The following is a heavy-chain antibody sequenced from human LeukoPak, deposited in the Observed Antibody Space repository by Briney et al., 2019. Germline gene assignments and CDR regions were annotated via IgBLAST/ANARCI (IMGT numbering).Heavy chain of an antibody. CDR2: IYYSGST. CDR1: GGSISSSSYY. Sequence: SETLSLTCTVSGGSISSSSYYWGWIRQLPGKGLEWIGSIYYSGSTYYNPSLKSRVTISVDTSKNQFSLKLSSVTAADTAVYYCARLSEVSSTVDYWGQGTLVTVSS. J-gene: IGHJ4*02. V-gene: IGHV4-39*01. D-gene: IGHD6-13*01. CDR3: ARLSEVSSTVDY.